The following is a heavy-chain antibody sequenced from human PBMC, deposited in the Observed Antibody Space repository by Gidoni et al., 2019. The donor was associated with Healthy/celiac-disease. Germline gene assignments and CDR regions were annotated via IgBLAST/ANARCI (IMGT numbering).Heavy chain of an antibody. V-gene: IGHV4-34*01. Sequence: QVQLQQWGAGLLKPSETLSLTCAVYGGSFSGYYWSWIRQPPGKGLEWIGEINHSGSTNYNPSLKSRVTISGDTSKNQFSLKLSSVTAADTAVYYCASLSSWYKGGWFDPWGQGTLVTVSS. CDR3: ASLSSWYKGGWFDP. J-gene: IGHJ5*02. D-gene: IGHD6-13*01. CDR1: GGSFSGYY. CDR2: INHSGST.